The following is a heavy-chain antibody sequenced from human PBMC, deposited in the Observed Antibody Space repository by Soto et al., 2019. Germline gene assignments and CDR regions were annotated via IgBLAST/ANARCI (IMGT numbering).Heavy chain of an antibody. V-gene: IGHV4-39*01. D-gene: IGHD5-12*01. CDR3: ARQVATTRKDALDI. CDR2: IYYSRST. J-gene: IGHJ3*02. Sequence: QLQLQESGPGLVKPSETLSLTCTVSGGSISSSSYYWGWIRQPPGKGLEWIGSIYYSRSTYYNPSLKSRVTISVDTSKNQFSLKLRSVTAADPDVYYWARQVATTRKDALDIWGQGTMVTVSS. CDR1: GGSISSSSYY.